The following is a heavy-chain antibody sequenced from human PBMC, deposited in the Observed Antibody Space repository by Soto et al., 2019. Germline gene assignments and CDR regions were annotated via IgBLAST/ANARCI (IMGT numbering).Heavy chain of an antibody. CDR3: ARDPPQPDY. V-gene: IGHV1-18*01. Sequence: QVQLVQSGAEVKKPGASVKVSCKASGYTFASYAISWMRQAPGQGLEWMGWISAYNGNTNYAQKLQGIVTMTTDNSTSTAYMALRSPRSDDTTVYYSARDPPQPDYWGQGTPVTVSS. J-gene: IGHJ4*02. CDR2: ISAYNGNT. CDR1: GYTFASYA.